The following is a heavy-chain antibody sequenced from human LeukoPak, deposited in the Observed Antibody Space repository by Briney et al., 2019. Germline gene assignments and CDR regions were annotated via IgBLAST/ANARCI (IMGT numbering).Heavy chain of an antibody. V-gene: IGHV3-23*01. J-gene: IGHJ4*02. D-gene: IGHD6-6*01. CDR3: AKQIAARLGYVDY. Sequence: GGSLRLSCAASGFTSSSYAMSWVRQAPGKGLEWVSAISGSGGSTYYADSVKGRFTISRDNSKNTLSLQMNSLRAQDTAVYNCAKQIAARLGYVDYWGQGTLVTVSS. CDR2: ISGSGGST. CDR1: GFTSSSYA.